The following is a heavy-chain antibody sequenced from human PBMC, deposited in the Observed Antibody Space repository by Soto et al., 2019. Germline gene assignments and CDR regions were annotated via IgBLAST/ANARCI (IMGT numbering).Heavy chain of an antibody. CDR3: ASDPQRGYSGVEV. Sequence: EVQLVESGGGLVQPGGSLRLSCAASGFSFSTYDMNWVRQAPGKGLEWVSYISSGGQTIKFTDSVKGRFTISRDNAKNSLSLQMSGRRGEDTRVYFCASDPQRGYSGVEVWGQGTRVTVSS. V-gene: IGHV3-48*01. CDR2: ISSGGQTI. CDR1: GFSFSTYD. J-gene: IGHJ6*02. D-gene: IGHD2-2*01.